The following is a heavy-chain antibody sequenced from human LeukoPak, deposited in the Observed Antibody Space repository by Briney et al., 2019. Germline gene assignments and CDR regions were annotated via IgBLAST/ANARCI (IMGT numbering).Heavy chain of an antibody. CDR1: GFTFSSYW. CDR2: IRSKAYGGTT. D-gene: IGHD3-10*01. Sequence: GGSLRLSCAASGFTFSSYWMSWVRQAPGKGLEWVGFIRSKAYGGTTEYAASVKGRFTISRDDSKSIAYLQMNSLKTEDTAVYYCTRDGSGSYLVDYWGQGTLVTVSS. J-gene: IGHJ4*02. V-gene: IGHV3-49*04. CDR3: TRDGSGSYLVDY.